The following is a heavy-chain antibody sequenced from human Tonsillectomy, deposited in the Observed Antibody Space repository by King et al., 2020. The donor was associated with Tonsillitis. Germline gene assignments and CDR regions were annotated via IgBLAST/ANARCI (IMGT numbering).Heavy chain of an antibody. CDR3: VTGAGWLPDY. CDR1: GGSISNNY. CDR2: FHDSGHT. V-gene: IGHV4-59*01. J-gene: IGHJ4*02. Sequence: VQLQDSGPGLVKPSETLSLTCTVSGGSISNNYLNWIRQPPGKGLEWIGLFHDSGHTNYNPSLKSRVTMSADTSKNQFSLNLSSVTAADTAVYYCVTGAGWLPDYWGQGTLVTVSS. D-gene: IGHD3-22*01.